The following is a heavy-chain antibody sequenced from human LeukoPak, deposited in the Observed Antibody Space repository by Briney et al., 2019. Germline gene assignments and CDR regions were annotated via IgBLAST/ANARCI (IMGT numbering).Heavy chain of an antibody. CDR3: ASSYDSSGQDY. D-gene: IGHD3-22*01. Sequence: PSETLSLTCTVSGGSISSYYWSWIRQPAGKGLEWIGRIYTSGTTHYNPSLKSRVTMSVDTSKNQFSLKLSSVTAADTAVYYCASSYDSSGQDYWGQGTLVTVSS. CDR1: GGSISSYY. V-gene: IGHV4-4*07. J-gene: IGHJ4*02. CDR2: IYTSGTT.